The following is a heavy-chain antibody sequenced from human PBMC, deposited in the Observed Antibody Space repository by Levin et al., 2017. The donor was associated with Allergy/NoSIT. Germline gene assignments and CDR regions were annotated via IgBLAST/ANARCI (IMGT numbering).Heavy chain of an antibody. V-gene: IGHV3-23*01. CDR1: GFSFTTYA. CDR2: ISGTGDRT. J-gene: IGHJ4*02. CDR3: AKDSEDFDYFDY. Sequence: GGSLRLSCAASGFSFTTYAMGWVRQAPGKGLECVAGISGTGDRTYYADSVQGRFTISRDTSKNTVSLQMNSLRAEDTAVYYCAKDSEDFDYFDYWGQGLLVTVSS. D-gene: IGHD3-3*01.